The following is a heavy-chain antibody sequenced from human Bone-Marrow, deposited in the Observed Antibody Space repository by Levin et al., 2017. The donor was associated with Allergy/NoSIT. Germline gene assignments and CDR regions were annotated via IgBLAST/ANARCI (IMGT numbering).Heavy chain of an antibody. D-gene: IGHD3-9*01. V-gene: IGHV3-23*01. CDR1: GFTFDTSG. CDR3: ARDRYDDMPTGFDS. CDR2: VSGYGTNT. J-gene: IGHJ4*02. Sequence: GGSLRLSCTVSGFTFDTSGMSWVRQAPGKGLEWVSTVSGYGTNTRYADSVKGRFTISRDNSKNTLHLRMSSLRAEDTAVYYCARDRYDDMPTGFDSWGQGTLVTVSS.